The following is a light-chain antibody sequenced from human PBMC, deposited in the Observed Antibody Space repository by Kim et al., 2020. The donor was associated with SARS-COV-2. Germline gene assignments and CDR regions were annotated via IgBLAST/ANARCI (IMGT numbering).Light chain of an antibody. J-gene: IGKJ5*01. CDR1: QTISTY. V-gene: IGKV1-39*01. CDR2: GAS. CDR3: QQSHSAPIT. Sequence: DIQMNQSPTSLPASVGDRVTIACRASQTISTYLNWYQQKSGQAPRLLIYGASTFQGGVPSRFSGSGSGTEFTLTIANVQPADFATYNCQQSHSAPITYGQGTRLEIK.